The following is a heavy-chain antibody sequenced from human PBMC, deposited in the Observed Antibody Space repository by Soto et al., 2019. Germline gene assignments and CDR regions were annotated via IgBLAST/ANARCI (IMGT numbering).Heavy chain of an antibody. CDR1: GYAFTTYG. CDR3: ASGRYGDY. J-gene: IGHJ4*02. V-gene: IGHV1-18*01. Sequence: QVHLVQSGAEVKKPGASVKVSCKGSGYAFTTYGITWVRQAPGQALEWMGWISDPNGNTNYAQKLQGRVTVTTHTSTSTAYRELRSLRFDDTAVYYCASGRYGDYWGQGARVTVSS. CDR2: ISDPNGNT. D-gene: IGHD1-26*01.